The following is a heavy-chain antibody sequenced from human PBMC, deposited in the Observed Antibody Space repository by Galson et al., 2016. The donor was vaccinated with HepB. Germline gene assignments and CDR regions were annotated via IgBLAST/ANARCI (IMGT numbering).Heavy chain of an antibody. CDR1: GGSISSSSHY. CDR3: ARVPASTRFDY. D-gene: IGHD3-3*02. V-gene: IGHV4-39*07. Sequence: SETLSLTCTVSGGSISSSSHYWGWIRQPPGKGLEWIGYVYYTGSTNYNPSLKSRLTISVDTSKNQFSLKLNSVTAADTAVYYCARVPASTRFDYWGQGTLVTVSS. CDR2: VYYTGST. J-gene: IGHJ4*02.